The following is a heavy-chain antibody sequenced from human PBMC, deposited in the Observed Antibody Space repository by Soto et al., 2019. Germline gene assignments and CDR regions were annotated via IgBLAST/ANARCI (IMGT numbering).Heavy chain of an antibody. CDR1: GYSITNGYY. D-gene: IGHD2-15*01. V-gene: IGHV4-38-2*02. CDR3: ARERGRYCSGESCYPFGP. CDR2: IYHSGNT. Sequence: SETLSLTCAVSGYSITNGYYWGWVRQPPGKGLEWIGSIYHSGNTYYNPSLKSRVTISLDTSKNQFSLKLTSVTAADTAMYYCARERGRYCSGESCYPFGPWGQGALVTVS. J-gene: IGHJ5*02.